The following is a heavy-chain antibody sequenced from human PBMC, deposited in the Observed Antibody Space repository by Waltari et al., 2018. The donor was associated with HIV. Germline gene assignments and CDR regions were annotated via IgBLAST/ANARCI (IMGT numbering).Heavy chain of an antibody. D-gene: IGHD3-3*01. CDR3: VTSRPGAVFGDF. V-gene: IGHV1-8*01. J-gene: IGHJ4*02. CDR1: GYNFASSD. CDR2: MSINSGNA. Sequence: QAQLVQSGAEVRKPGASVKVSCKPSGYNFASSDINWVRRATGQGLEWMGWMSINSGNAGYGQRFKGRLTLTRDTSIDMAYMELNSLTPQDTAVYYCVTSRPGAVFGDFWGQGTPVTVSS.